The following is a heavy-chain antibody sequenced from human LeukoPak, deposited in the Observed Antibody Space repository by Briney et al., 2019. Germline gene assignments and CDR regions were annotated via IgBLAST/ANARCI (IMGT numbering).Heavy chain of an antibody. J-gene: IGHJ4*02. D-gene: IGHD3-9*01. Sequence: ASVKVSCKASGYTFTSYDINWMRQAPGQGLEWVGWMNPNSGNTGYAQTFQGKLTMTRNTSIKTAYMEVSSLRSEDTAVYYCARRFYDNLTGHTRYDYWGQGTLVTVSS. CDR3: ARRFYDNLTGHTRYDY. CDR1: GYTFTSYD. V-gene: IGHV1-8*01. CDR2: MNPNSGNT.